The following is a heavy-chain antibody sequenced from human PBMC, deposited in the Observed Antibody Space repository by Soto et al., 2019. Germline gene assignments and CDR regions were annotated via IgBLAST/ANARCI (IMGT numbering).Heavy chain of an antibody. D-gene: IGHD3-10*01. CDR1: GFTFSSYG. V-gene: IGHV3-30*18. Sequence: ESGGGVVQPGRSLRLSCAASGFTFSSYGMHWVRQAPGKGLEWVAVISYDGSNKYYADSVKGRFTISRDNSKNTLYLQMNSLRAEDTAVYYCAKLTMVRETPFDYWGQGTLVTVSS. CDR2: ISYDGSNK. CDR3: AKLTMVRETPFDY. J-gene: IGHJ4*02.